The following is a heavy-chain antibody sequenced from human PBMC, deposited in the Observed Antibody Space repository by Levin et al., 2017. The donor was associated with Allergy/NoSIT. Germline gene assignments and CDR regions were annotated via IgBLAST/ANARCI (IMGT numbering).Heavy chain of an antibody. CDR2: IIPIFGTA. V-gene: IGHV1-69*13. Sequence: VASVKVSCKASGGTFSSYAISWVRQAPGQGLEWMGGIIPIFGTANYAQKFQGRVTITADESTSTAYMELSSLRSEDTAVYYCARGFEGYSYGFLITYWGQGTLVTVSS. J-gene: IGHJ4*02. D-gene: IGHD5-18*01. CDR1: GGTFSSYA. CDR3: ARGFEGYSYGFLITY.